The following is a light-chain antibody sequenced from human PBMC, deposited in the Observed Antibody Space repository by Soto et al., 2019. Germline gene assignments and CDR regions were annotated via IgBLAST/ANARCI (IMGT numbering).Light chain of an antibody. CDR1: QSVSSNY. CDR3: QQYGGSPQT. J-gene: IGKJ1*01. CDR2: GAS. Sequence: EIVLTQSPGTLSLSPGERATLSCRASQSVSSNYLAWYQQKPGQAPRLLIYGASSRATDIPDRFSGRGSGTDFTLTVTSLEPEDFAVYYWQQYGGSPQTFGQGTKVEIK. V-gene: IGKV3-20*01.